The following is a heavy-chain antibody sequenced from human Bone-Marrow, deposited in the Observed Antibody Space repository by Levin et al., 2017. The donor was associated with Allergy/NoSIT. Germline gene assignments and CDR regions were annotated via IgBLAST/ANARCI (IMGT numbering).Heavy chain of an antibody. Sequence: GGSLRLSCATSGFTFSDYYMSWMRQAPGKGLEWVSYISSSGSTIYYADSVKGRFTISRDNATNSLSLQMNSLRVEDTAVYYCARARYNYDTPLTPLDYWGQGTLVTVSS. CDR2: ISSSGSTI. D-gene: IGHD5-18*01. J-gene: IGHJ4*02. V-gene: IGHV3-11*01. CDR1: GFTFSDYY. CDR3: ARARYNYDTPLTPLDY.